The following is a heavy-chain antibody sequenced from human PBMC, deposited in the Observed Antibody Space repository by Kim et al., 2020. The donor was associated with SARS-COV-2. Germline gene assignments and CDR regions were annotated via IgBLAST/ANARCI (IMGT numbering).Heavy chain of an antibody. V-gene: IGHV4-31*03. J-gene: IGHJ4*02. CDR3: ARDGYYDSSDPPSLVY. CDR2: IYYSGST. D-gene: IGHD3-22*01. CDR1: GGSISSGGYY. Sequence: SETLSLTCTVSGGSISSGGYYWSWIRQHPGKGLEWIGYIYYSGSTYYNPSLKSRVTISVDTSKNQFSLKLSSVTAADTAVYYCARDGYYDSSDPPSLVYWGQGTLVTVSS.